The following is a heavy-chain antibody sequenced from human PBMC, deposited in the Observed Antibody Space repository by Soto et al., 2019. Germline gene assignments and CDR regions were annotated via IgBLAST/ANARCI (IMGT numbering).Heavy chain of an antibody. Sequence: GGSLRLSCAASGFTFSSYAMSWVRQAPGKGLEWVSAISGSGGSTYYADSVKGRFTTSRDNSKKTLYLQMNSLRAEDTAVYYCAKDYYDSSGYYYVSDYWGQGTLVTVSS. J-gene: IGHJ4*02. CDR1: GFTFSSYA. CDR2: ISGSGGST. CDR3: AKDYYDSSGYYYVSDY. V-gene: IGHV3-23*01. D-gene: IGHD3-22*01.